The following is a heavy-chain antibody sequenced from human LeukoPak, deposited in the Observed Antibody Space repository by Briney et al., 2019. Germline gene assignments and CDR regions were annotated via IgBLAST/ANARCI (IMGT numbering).Heavy chain of an antibody. CDR3: ARFARDIVVVPAAIPYYYYYMDV. D-gene: IGHD2-2*01. CDR2: IYYSGST. J-gene: IGHJ6*03. V-gene: IGHV4-59*08. CDR1: GGSIGSYY. Sequence: SETLSLTCTVSGGSIGSYYWSWIRQPPGKGLEWIGYIYYSGSTNYNPSLKSRVTISVDTSKNQFSLKLSSVTAADTAVCYCARFARDIVVVPAAIPYYYYYMDVWGKGTTVTIS.